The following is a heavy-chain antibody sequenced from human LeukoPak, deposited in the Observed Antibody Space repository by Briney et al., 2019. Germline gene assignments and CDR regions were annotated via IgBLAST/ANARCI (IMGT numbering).Heavy chain of an antibody. CDR3: ARNVAPNYYDSSGLFDY. Sequence: GGSLRLSCAASGFTVSSNYMSWVRQAPGKGLEWVSVIYSGGSTYYADSVKGRFTISRDNSKNTLYLQMNSLRAEDTAVYYCARNVAPNYYDSSGLFDYWGQGTLVTVSS. J-gene: IGHJ4*02. CDR2: IYSGGST. V-gene: IGHV3-66*01. D-gene: IGHD3-22*01. CDR1: GFTVSSNY.